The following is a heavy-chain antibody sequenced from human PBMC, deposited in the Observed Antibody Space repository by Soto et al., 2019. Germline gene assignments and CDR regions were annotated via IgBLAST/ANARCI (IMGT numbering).Heavy chain of an antibody. CDR2: IIPIFGTA. CDR1: GGTFSSYA. V-gene: IGHV1-69*13. J-gene: IGHJ4*02. CDR3: ARVHLSAAGKIIFDY. D-gene: IGHD6-13*01. Sequence: SVKVSCKASGGTFSSYAISWVRQAPGQGLEWMGGIIPIFGTANYAQKFQGRVTITADESTSTAYMELSSLRSEDTAVYYCARVHLSAAGKIIFDYWGQGTLVTVSS.